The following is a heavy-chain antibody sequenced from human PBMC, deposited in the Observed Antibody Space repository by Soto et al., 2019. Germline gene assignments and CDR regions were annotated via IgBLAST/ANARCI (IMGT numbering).Heavy chain of an antibody. V-gene: IGHV3-23*01. CDR2: ISGSGGST. Sequence: PGWSLRLSCASSVFTFINYGMRWVRQAPGKGLEWVSVISGSGGSTYYADSVKGRFTLSRDNSKNTVYLQMNSLRAEDTAVYYCAKDSPVGVPLLRDLHDWGQGTLVTVSS. J-gene: IGHJ1*01. CDR1: VFTFINYG. D-gene: IGHD2-15*01. CDR3: AKDSPVGVPLLRDLHD.